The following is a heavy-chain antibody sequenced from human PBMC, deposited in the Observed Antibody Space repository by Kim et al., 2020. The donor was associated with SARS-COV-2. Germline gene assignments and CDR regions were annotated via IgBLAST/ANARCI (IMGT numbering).Heavy chain of an antibody. CDR3: AHSGGGYRGYLTPFGYDY. Sequence: SGPTLVNPTQTLTLTCTFSGFSLTTSGVGVGWIRQPPGKALEWLALIYWDDDKRYRPSMKSRLTITKDTSRNQVVLTMTNMDPVDTATYYCAHSGGGYRGYLTPFGYDYWGQGTLVTVSS. CDR1: GFSLTTSGVG. J-gene: IGHJ4*02. V-gene: IGHV2-5*02. D-gene: IGHD5-12*01. CDR2: IYWDDDK.